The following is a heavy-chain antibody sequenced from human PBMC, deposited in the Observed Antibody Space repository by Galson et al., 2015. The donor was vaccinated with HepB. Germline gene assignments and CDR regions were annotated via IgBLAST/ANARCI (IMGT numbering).Heavy chain of an antibody. D-gene: IGHD5-24*01. J-gene: IGHJ2*01. CDR1: GFTFSSYA. CDR3: AKDGYNPDWYFDL. Sequence: SLRLSCAASGFTFSSYAMSWVRQAPGKGLEWVSAISGSGGSTYYADSVKGRFTISRDNSKNTLYLQMNGLRAEDTAVYYCAKDGYNPDWYFDLWGRGTLVTVSS. V-gene: IGHV3-23*01. CDR2: ISGSGGST.